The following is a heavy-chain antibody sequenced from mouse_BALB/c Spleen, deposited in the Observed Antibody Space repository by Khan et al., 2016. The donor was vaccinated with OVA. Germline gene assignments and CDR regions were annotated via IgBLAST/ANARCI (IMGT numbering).Heavy chain of an antibody. J-gene: IGHJ3*01. Sequence: EVQLQQSGPELVKPGTSVKISCKASGYTFTDYNMDWVKQSHGKSLEWIGDINPNNGHNIYNQKFKGKATLTVDKSSSTAYMELRSLTSEDTAVYYCARGVYGSRGAWFAYWGQGTLVTVSA. CDR3: ARGVYGSRGAWFAY. CDR1: GYTFTDYN. D-gene: IGHD1-1*01. V-gene: IGHV1-18*01. CDR2: INPNNGHN.